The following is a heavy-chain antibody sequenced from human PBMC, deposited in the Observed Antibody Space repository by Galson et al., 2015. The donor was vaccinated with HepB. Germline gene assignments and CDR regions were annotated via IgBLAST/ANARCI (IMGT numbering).Heavy chain of an antibody. CDR3: AREESHYDILTGYVYYYYGMDV. CDR1: GFTFSSYW. Sequence: SLRLSCAASGFTFSSYWMHWVRQAPGKGLVWVSRIKSDGSSTSYADSVKGRFTISRDNAKNTLYLQMNSLRAEDTAVYYCAREESHYDILTGYVYYYYGMDVWGQGTTVTVS. D-gene: IGHD3-9*01. V-gene: IGHV3-74*01. CDR2: IKSDGSST. J-gene: IGHJ6*02.